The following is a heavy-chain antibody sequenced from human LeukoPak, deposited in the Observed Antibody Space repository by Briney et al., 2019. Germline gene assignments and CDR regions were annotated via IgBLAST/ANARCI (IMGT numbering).Heavy chain of an antibody. D-gene: IGHD3-22*01. CDR3: APVRAAFDSSGYALDY. V-gene: IGHV1-24*01. CDR1: GYSLTELS. CDR2: FDPEDGET. J-gene: IGHJ4*02. Sequence: ASVKVSCKVSGYSLTELSMQWVRQAPGKGLEWMGGFDPEDGETIYAEKFQGRVTMTEDTSTDTAYMELSSLRSEDTAVYYCAPVRAAFDSSGYALDYWGQGRWSPSPQ.